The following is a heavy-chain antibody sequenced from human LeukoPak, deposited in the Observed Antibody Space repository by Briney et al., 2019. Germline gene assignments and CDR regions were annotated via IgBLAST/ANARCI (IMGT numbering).Heavy chain of an antibody. V-gene: IGHV3-74*01. Sequence: GGSLRLSCAASGFSFSVYWMHWVRQAPGKGPVWVSRIKTDGSITDYADSVKGRFTISRDNAKNTLYLQMNSLRAEDTAVYYCAKGSLRVVPSATFDYCGQGTLVTVCS. CDR1: GFSFSVYW. J-gene: IGHJ4*02. D-gene: IGHD2-2*01. CDR2: IKTDGSIT. CDR3: AKGSLRVVPSATFDY.